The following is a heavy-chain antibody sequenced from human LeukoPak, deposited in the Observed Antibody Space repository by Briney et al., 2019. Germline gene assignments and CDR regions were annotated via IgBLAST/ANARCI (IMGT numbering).Heavy chain of an antibody. CDR2: MNPNSGNT. CDR3: ARGGGYCSSTSCPEFDY. J-gene: IGHJ4*02. Sequence: ASVKVSCKASGYTFTSYDINWVRQATGQGLEWMGWMNPNSGNTGYAQKFQGRVTMTRNTSISTAYMELSSLRSEDTAVYYCARGGGYCSSTSCPEFDYWGQGTLVTVSS. V-gene: IGHV1-8*01. D-gene: IGHD2-2*01. CDR1: GYTFTSYD.